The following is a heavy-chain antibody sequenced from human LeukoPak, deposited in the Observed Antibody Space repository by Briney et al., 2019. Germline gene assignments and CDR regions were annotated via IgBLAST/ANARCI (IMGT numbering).Heavy chain of an antibody. V-gene: IGHV3-23*01. CDR3: AKDLTIFGVVIPFDY. Sequence: GGSLRLSCAASGFTFSSYAMSWVRQAPGKGLEWVSAISGSGGSTYYADSVKGRFTISRDNSKNTLHLQMNSLRAEDTAVYYCAKDLTIFGVVIPFDYWGQGTLVTVSS. CDR1: GFTFSSYA. D-gene: IGHD3-3*01. J-gene: IGHJ4*02. CDR2: ISGSGGST.